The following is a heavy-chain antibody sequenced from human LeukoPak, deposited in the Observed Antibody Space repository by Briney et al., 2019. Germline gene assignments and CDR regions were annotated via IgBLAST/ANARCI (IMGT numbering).Heavy chain of an antibody. CDR3: AKDIRYCSGGSCFFGAFDV. CDR2: ISGDGGST. V-gene: IGHV3-43*02. J-gene: IGHJ3*01. CDR1: GFTFDDYA. D-gene: IGHD2-15*01. Sequence: GGSLRLSCAASGFTFDDYAMHWVRQAPGKGLEWVSLISGDGGSTYYADSVKGRFTISRGNSKNSLYLQMNSLRTEDTALYYCAKDIRYCSGGSCFFGAFDVWGQGTMVTVSS.